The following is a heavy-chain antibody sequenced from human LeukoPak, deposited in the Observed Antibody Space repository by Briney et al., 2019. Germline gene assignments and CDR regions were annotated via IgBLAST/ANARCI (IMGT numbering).Heavy chain of an antibody. D-gene: IGHD6-13*01. J-gene: IGHJ4*02. CDR3: AKDLLEVGGYSSSWYYHVGSLFDY. CDR1: GYTFTSYD. CDR2: MNPSGGNT. V-gene: IGHV1-8*01. Sequence: ASVKVSCKASGYTFTSYDINWVRQATGQGLEWMGWMNPSGGNTGYAQKFQGRVTMTRNTSISTAYMELSSLRAEDTAVYYCAKDLLEVGGYSSSWYYHVGSLFDYWGQGTLVTVSS.